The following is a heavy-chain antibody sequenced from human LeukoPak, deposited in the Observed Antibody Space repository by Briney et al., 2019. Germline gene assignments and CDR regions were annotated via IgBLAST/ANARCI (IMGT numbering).Heavy chain of an antibody. J-gene: IGHJ4*02. D-gene: IGHD3-9*01. CDR2: ISGSGGST. V-gene: IGHV3-23*01. Sequence: GGSLRLSCAASGFTFSSYAMSWVRQAPGKGLEWVSAISGSGGSTYYADSVKGRFTISRDNSKNTLYLQMNSLRAEDTAVYYCAKVLLRYFDWLTLDYWGQGTLVTVSS. CDR1: GFTFSSYA. CDR3: AKVLLRYFDWLTLDY.